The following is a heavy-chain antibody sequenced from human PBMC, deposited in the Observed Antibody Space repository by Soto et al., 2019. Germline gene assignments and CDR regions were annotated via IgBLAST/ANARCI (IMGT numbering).Heavy chain of an antibody. D-gene: IGHD5-12*01. CDR1: GFTVSSNY. CDR3: AREGGGGVATFRSSSYYYYMDV. Sequence: GGSLRLSCAASGFTVSSNYMSWVRQAPGKGLEWVSVIYSGGSTYYADSVKGRFTISRDNSKNTLYLQMNSLRAEDTAVYYCAREGGGGVATFRSSSYYYYMDVWGKGTTVTVSS. CDR2: IYSGGST. J-gene: IGHJ6*03. V-gene: IGHV3-66*01.